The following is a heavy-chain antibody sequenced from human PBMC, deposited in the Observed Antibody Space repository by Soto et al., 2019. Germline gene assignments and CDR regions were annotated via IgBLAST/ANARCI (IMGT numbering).Heavy chain of an antibody. Sequence: QVQLVQSGAEVKKPGSSVKVSCKASGGTFSSYAIRWVRQAPGQGLEWMGGIIPIFGTANYAQKFQGRVTITADASTSTAYMELSSLRSEDTAVYYWARVVGAAAGINWFDPWGQGTLVTVSS. D-gene: IGHD6-13*01. CDR2: IIPIFGTA. J-gene: IGHJ5*02. V-gene: IGHV1-69*01. CDR3: ARVVGAAAGINWFDP. CDR1: GGTFSSYA.